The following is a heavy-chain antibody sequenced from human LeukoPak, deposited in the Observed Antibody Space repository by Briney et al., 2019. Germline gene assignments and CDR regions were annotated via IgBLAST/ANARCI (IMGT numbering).Heavy chain of an antibody. Sequence: GGSLRLSCVASGFTFSSYAMSWVRQAPGKGLEWVSAISGSGGSTYYADSVKGRFTISRDNSKNTLYLQMNSLRAEDTAVYYCAKDGSRDYYYYGMDVWGQGTTVTVSS. V-gene: IGHV3-23*01. CDR1: GFTFSSYA. CDR2: ISGSGGST. J-gene: IGHJ6*02. CDR3: AKDGSRDYYYYGMDV. D-gene: IGHD2-2*03.